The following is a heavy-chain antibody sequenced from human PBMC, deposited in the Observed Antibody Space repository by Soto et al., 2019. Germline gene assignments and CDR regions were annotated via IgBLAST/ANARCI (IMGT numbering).Heavy chain of an antibody. Sequence: QVQLVQSGADVKKPGSTVKLSCKASGYNFIAYYIYWVRQAPGQGPEWMGMINPSSGATNYAQKFQGRVTVTRDTSTSTAYLELSSLRSEDAAVYYCAKYCGGDCRHFDAWGQGTLVTVSS. CDR1: GYNFIAYY. J-gene: IGHJ4*02. CDR3: AKYCGGDCRHFDA. D-gene: IGHD2-21*02. V-gene: IGHV1-46*01. CDR2: INPSSGAT.